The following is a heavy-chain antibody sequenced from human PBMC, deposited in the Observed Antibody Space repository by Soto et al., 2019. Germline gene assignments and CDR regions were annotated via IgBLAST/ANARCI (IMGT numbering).Heavy chain of an antibody. CDR1: GYTFTTHW. D-gene: IGHD3-10*01. CDR2: IDPTDSYT. J-gene: IGHJ6*02. V-gene: IGHV5-10-1*01. Sequence: GESLKISCKGSGYTFTTHWINWVRQKPWKGLEWMGRIDPTDSYTWYSPSFEGHVTISVDRSISTAYLQWSSLKASDTAVYYCARRGWANIFYHYEMDVWGQGTPVTVSS. CDR3: ARRGWANIFYHYEMDV.